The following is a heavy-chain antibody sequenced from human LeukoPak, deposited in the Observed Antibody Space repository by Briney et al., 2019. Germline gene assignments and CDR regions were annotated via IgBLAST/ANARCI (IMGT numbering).Heavy chain of an antibody. CDR3: ARDDGDV. CDR1: GFTFSNYW. J-gene: IGHJ6*04. V-gene: IGHV3-7*01. CDR2: INEDGSGK. Sequence: GGSLRLSCVSSGFTFSNYWMKWVRQAPGKGLEWVASINEDGSGKFSVGSVKDRITISRDNTRNSLDLQFNSLTVEDTAIYYCARDDGDVWGTGTTVTVSS.